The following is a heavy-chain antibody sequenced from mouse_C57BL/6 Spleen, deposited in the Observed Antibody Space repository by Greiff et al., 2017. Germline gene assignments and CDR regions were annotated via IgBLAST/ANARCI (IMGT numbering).Heavy chain of an antibody. D-gene: IGHD2-1*01. V-gene: IGHV2-5*01. CDR3: AKIDGKYDAMDY. CDR2: IWRGGST. Sequence: QVQLKESGPGLVQPSQRLSITCTVSGFSLTSYGVHWVRQSPGKGLEWLGVIWRGGSTDYNAAFMSRMSITKDNSKSQVFFKMNSLQADDTAIYYCAKIDGKYDAMDYWGQGTSVTVSS. CDR1: GFSLTSYG. J-gene: IGHJ4*01.